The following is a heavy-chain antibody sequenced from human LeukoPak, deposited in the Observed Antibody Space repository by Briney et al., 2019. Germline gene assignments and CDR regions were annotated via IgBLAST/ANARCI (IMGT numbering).Heavy chain of an antibody. Sequence: GGSLRLSCAASGFTFRSRAMSWVRQAPGKGLEWVSALSGSGSTTYYADSVKGRFTISRDNSKNTLFLEMNSLRVEDTAVYYCAKAGYTSSWPLDYWGQGTQVTVSS. D-gene: IGHD6-13*01. CDR1: GFTFRSRA. CDR3: AKAGYTSSWPLDY. V-gene: IGHV3-23*01. J-gene: IGHJ4*02. CDR2: LSGSGSTT.